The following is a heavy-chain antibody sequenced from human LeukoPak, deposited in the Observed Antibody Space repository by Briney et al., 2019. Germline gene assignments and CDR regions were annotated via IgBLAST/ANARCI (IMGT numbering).Heavy chain of an antibody. D-gene: IGHD1-26*01. CDR3: AREPLRGWEGYFDY. CDR1: VDSVSSNSAA. V-gene: IGHV6-1*01. CDR2: KYYRSKWYN. Sequence: QTLSLTCAISVDSVSSNSAAWNWIRQSPSRGLEWLGRKYYRSKWYNDYAVSVKSRITINPDPSKNQYSLQLNSVTPEDTAVYYCAREPLRGWEGYFDYWGQGTLVTVS. J-gene: IGHJ4*02.